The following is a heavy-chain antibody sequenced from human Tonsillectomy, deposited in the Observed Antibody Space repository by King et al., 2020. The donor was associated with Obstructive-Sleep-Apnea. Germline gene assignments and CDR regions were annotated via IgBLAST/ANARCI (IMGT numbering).Heavy chain of an antibody. Sequence: QLQLQESGPGLVKPSQTLSLTCTVSGGSISSGGHYWSWIRQHPGKGLEWIGYIYYSGSTYYNPSLKSRVTMSVDTSKNQFSLKLSSVTAADTAVYYCARGEETYYADYWGQGTLVTVSS. V-gene: IGHV4-31*03. D-gene: IGHD3-3*01. CDR3: ARGEETYYADY. J-gene: IGHJ4*02. CDR1: GGSISSGGHY. CDR2: IYYSGST.